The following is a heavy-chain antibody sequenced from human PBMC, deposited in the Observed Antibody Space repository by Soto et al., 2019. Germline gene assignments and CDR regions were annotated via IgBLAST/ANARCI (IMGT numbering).Heavy chain of an antibody. CDR3: AREKRAGNWFDS. CDR2: IYNSRST. V-gene: IGHV4-61*01. Sequence: QVQLQESGPGLLRPSETLSLTCAVSRGSVSRDLFYWSWIRQPPGKGLEWIGYIYNSRSTNYNTSLKSRVTMSLDTPNNQFFLKLTSVTAADTAVYYCAREKRAGNWFDSWGQGTLVTVSS. D-gene: IGHD3-10*01. CDR1: RGSVSRDLFY. J-gene: IGHJ5*01.